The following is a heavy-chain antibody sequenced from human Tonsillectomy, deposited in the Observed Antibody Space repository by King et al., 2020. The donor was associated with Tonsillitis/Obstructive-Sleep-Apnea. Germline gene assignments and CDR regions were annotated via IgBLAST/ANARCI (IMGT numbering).Heavy chain of an antibody. D-gene: IGHD2-2*02. CDR2: IYYRGSN. Sequence: QLQESGPGLVKPSETLSLTCTVSGGSVSSGSYYWSWIRQPPGKGLEWIGYIYYRGSNNSIPSLKSRVTISVDTSKNQFSLKLSSVTAADTAVYYCTRDFCSSTSCYSEYWGQGTLVTVSS. V-gene: IGHV4-61*01. CDR1: GGSVSSGSYY. J-gene: IGHJ4*02. CDR3: TRDFCSSTSCYSEY.